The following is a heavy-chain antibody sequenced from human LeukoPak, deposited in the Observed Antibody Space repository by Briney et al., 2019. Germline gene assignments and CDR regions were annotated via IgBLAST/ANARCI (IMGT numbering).Heavy chain of an antibody. D-gene: IGHD6-19*01. V-gene: IGHV3-7*01. CDR2: MNQGGSET. J-gene: IGHJ4*02. CDR3: ARDGVAGGFDY. CDR1: GFTFGRHW. Sequence: GGSLRLSCAASGFTFGRHWMSWVRQAPGKGLEWVAHMNQGGSETTNVDSVKGRFTISRDDAKDLVFLQMNSLRVEDTAVYYCARDGVAGGFDYWGQGILVTVSS.